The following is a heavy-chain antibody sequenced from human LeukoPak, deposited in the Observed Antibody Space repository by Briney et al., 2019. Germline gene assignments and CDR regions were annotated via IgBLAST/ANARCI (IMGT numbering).Heavy chain of an antibody. J-gene: IGHJ5*02. CDR2: INPNSGGT. D-gene: IGHD3-10*01. CDR1: GYTFTCYY. V-gene: IGHV1-2*02. CDR3: ARDLKYYYGSGSYSPFAR. Sequence: ASVKVSCKASGYTFTCYYMHWGRQAPGQGLGWMGWINPNSGGTNYAQKFQGRVTMTRDTSISTAYMELSRLRSDDTAVYYCARDLKYYYGSGSYSPFARWGQGTLVTVSS.